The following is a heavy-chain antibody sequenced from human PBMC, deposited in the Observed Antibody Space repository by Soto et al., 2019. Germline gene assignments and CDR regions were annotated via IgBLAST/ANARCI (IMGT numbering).Heavy chain of an antibody. CDR3: ARVLGGSAHFDY. J-gene: IGHJ4*02. V-gene: IGHV3-7*01. CDR2: IKEGGSEK. D-gene: IGHD1-26*01. Sequence: LRRSCAASGFTFRSYWMNWVRQAPGKGLEWVASIKEGGSEKYYVGSVKGRFSISRDNAKNSLYLQMNSLRAEDTAVYYCARVLGGSAHFDYWGQGTLVTVSS. CDR1: GFTFRSYW.